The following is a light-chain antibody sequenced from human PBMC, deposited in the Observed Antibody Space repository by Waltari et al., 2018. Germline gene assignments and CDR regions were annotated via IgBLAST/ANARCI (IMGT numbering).Light chain of an antibody. V-gene: IGKV3-11*01. CDR1: QTISTF. CDR2: DAS. J-gene: IGKJ5*01. CDR3: LQRADWPPIT. Sequence: EVVLTQSPATLSLSPGERATLSCRVSQTISTFLFWYQQKPGQAPRLLIYDASNRATGIPARFSGSGSGTDFTLTISSLEAEDSAVYYCLQRADWPPITFGQGTRLEI.